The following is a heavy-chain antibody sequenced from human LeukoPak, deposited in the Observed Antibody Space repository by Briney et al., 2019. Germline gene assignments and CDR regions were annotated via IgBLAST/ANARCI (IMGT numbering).Heavy chain of an antibody. Sequence: SETLSLTCAVYGGSFSGYYWTWIRQPPGKGLEWIGYIYYSGSTNYRPSLKSRVTISVDTSKNQVSLRLRSVTAADTAVYYCARGLRNRSSGTRFDVFDIWGQGTMVTVSS. D-gene: IGHD6-6*01. CDR2: IYYSGST. CDR3: ARGLRNRSSGTRFDVFDI. CDR1: GGSFSGYY. V-gene: IGHV4-59*01. J-gene: IGHJ3*02.